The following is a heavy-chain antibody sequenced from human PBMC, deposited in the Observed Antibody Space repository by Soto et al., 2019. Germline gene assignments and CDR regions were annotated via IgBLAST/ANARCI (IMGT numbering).Heavy chain of an antibody. CDR2: ISAYNGNT. J-gene: IGHJ6*02. V-gene: IGHV1-18*01. CDR3: ARDPSLLYGPHYDGMDV. D-gene: IGHD2-2*02. CDR1: GYTFTSYG. Sequence: QVQLVQSGAEVKKPGASVKVSCKASGYTFTSYGISWVRQAPGQGLEWMGWISAYNGNTNYAQKLQGRVTMTTDASXSXDYMELRSLRSDDTAVYYCARDPSLLYGPHYDGMDVGGQGTTVTVSS.